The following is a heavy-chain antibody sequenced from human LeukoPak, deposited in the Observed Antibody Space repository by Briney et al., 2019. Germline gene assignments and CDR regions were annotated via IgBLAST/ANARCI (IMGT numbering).Heavy chain of an antibody. CDR1: GYTFTSYY. Sequence: ASVKVSCKASGYTFTSYYMHWVRQAPGQGLEWMGIINPSGGSTSYAQKFQGRVTMTRDMSTSTVYMELSSLRPEDTAVYYCAREEVVVTATLDYWGQGTLVTVSS. CDR3: AREEVVVTATLDY. V-gene: IGHV1-46*01. D-gene: IGHD2-21*02. J-gene: IGHJ4*02. CDR2: INPSGGST.